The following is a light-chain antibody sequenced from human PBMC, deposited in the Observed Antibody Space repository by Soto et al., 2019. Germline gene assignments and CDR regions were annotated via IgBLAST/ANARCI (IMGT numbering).Light chain of an antibody. CDR2: SAS. V-gene: IGKV1-39*01. CDR1: QSISDY. CDR3: QQSYRTPRT. J-gene: IGKJ1*01. Sequence: DIQMTQSPSSLSASIGDRVTITCRASQSISDYLNWYQQKPGNAPRLLIYSASTLHSGVPSRFSGSGSGTDFTLTISSLQPEDFATYYCQQSYRTPRTFGQGTKVEV.